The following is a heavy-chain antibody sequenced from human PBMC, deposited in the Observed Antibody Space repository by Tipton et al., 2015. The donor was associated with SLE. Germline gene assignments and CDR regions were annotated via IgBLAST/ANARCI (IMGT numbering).Heavy chain of an antibody. CDR1: GGSISSSS. Sequence: TLSLTCTVSGGSISSSSLSWFRQPPGNGLEWIGHIYYSGSTNYNPSLKSRVTISVDTSKNQSSLKLSPVTAADTAVYYCARAIAAAGPMGYFDLWGRGTLVSVFS. CDR2: IYYSGST. D-gene: IGHD6-13*01. J-gene: IGHJ2*01. V-gene: IGHV4-59*01. CDR3: ARAIAAAGPMGYFDL.